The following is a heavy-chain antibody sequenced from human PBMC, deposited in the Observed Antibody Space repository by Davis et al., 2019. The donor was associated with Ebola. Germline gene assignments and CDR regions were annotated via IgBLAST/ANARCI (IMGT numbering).Heavy chain of an antibody. V-gene: IGHV4-34*01. J-gene: IGHJ6*02. CDR1: GGSISSYY. CDR3: ATSQSGTYYYYYGMDV. Sequence: PSETLSLTCTVSGGSISSYYWGWIRQPPGKGLEWIGEINHSGSTNYNPSLTSRVTISVDTSKNQFTLNLSSVTAADTAVYYCATSQSGTYYYYYGMDVWGQGTTVTVSS. D-gene: IGHD1-26*01. CDR2: INHSGST.